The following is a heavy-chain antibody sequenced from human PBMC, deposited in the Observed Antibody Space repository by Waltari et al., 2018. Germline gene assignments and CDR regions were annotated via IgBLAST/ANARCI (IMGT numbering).Heavy chain of an antibody. V-gene: IGHV4-39*01. CDR3: ARHKMVRGVIDP. CDR2: IYYSGST. D-gene: IGHD3-10*01. J-gene: IGHJ5*02. Sequence: QLQLQESGPGLVKPSETLSLTCTVSGGPISSRSYYWGWPRQPPGKGLEWIGSIYYSGSTYYNPSLKSRVTISVDTSKNQFSLKLSSVTAADTAVYYCARHKMVRGVIDPWGQGTLVTVSS. CDR1: GGPISSRSYY.